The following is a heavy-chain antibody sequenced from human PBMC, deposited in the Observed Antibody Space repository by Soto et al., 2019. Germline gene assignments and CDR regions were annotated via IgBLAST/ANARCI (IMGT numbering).Heavy chain of an antibody. CDR3: ARDPVLSREASYYNLFYYYYGMDV. CDR2: IKQDGSEK. Sequence: GGSLRLSCAASGFTFSSYWMSWVRQAPGKGLEWVANIKQDGSEKYYVDSVKGRFTISRDNAKNSLYLQMNSLRAEDTAVYYCARDPVLSREASYYNLFYYYYGMDVWGQGTTVTVSS. V-gene: IGHV3-7*01. D-gene: IGHD3-10*01. J-gene: IGHJ6*02. CDR1: GFTFSSYW.